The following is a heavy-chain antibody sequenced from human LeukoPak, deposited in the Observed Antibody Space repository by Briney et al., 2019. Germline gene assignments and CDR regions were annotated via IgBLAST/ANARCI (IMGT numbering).Heavy chain of an antibody. Sequence: KPSETLSLTCTVSGYSISSGYYWGWIRQPPGKGREWIGSIYHSGSTYYNPSLKRRVTISVDTSKNQFSLKLSSRNADDTSAYYCASGRRGYTDDGGQATLVAVSS. V-gene: IGHV4-38-2*02. J-gene: IGHJ1*01. D-gene: IGHD5-12*01. CDR2: IYHSGST. CDR1: GYSISSGYY. CDR3: ASGRRGYTDD.